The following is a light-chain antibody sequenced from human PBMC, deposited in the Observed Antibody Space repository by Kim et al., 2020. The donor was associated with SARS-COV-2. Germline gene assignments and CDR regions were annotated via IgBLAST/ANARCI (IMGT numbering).Light chain of an antibody. CDR3: NSRDSSGNHVV. V-gene: IGLV3-19*01. CDR1: SLRSFY. Sequence: ALGQTVRITCQGYSLRSFYASWYQQKPGQAPVLVIYDKNNRPSGIPDRFSGSRSGNTASLTITGAQAEDEADYYCNSRDSSGNHVVFGGGTQLTVL. J-gene: IGLJ2*01. CDR2: DKN.